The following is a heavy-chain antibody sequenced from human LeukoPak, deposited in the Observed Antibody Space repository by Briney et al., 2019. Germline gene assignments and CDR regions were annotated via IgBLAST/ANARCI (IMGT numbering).Heavy chain of an antibody. CDR1: GFTFIRYG. J-gene: IGHJ4*02. CDR2: IPHDGVNK. CDR3: AKGSFKRWVGELSHFFY. D-gene: IGHD3-10*01. V-gene: IGHV3-30*18. Sequence: PGGSLRLSCAASGFTFIRYGMHWVRHAPGKGLEWVSVIPHDGVNKYYTDSVKGRFTISRDNSKNTLYLQMNSLRAEDKAVYYWAKGSFKRWVGELSHFFYWGPGTLVTVSS.